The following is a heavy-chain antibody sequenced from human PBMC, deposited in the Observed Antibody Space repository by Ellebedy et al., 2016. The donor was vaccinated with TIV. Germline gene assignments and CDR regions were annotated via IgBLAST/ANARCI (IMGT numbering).Heavy chain of an antibody. CDR1: EFTFSYYS. CDR3: VRDRNYPNDVFDL. D-gene: IGHD5-24*01. V-gene: IGHV3-48*01. CDR2: IVGTGTTT. Sequence: GGSLRLXXAASEFTFSYYSMNWVRQAAGKGLEWISYIVGTGTTTYYADSVKGRFTISRDNSKNSLFLQMNSLRAEDTAPYYCVRDRNYPNDVFDLWGQGTVVTVSS. J-gene: IGHJ3*01.